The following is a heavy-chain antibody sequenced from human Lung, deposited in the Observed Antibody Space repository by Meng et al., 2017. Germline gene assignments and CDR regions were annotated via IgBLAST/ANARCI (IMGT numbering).Heavy chain of an antibody. D-gene: IGHD4-11*01. CDR2: INHSGST. V-gene: IGHV4-34*01. J-gene: IGHJ4*02. Sequence: QWSAAPFESSETLSLTFFVSGGSFSDYYWSWIRQPPGKGLEWIGEINHSGSTNYNPSLESRATISVDTSQNNLSLKLSSVTAADSAVYYCARGPTTMAHDFDYWGQGTLVTVSS. CDR3: ARGPTTMAHDFDY. CDR1: GGSFSDYY.